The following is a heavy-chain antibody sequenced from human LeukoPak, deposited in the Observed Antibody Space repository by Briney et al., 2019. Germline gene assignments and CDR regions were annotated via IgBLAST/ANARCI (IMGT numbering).Heavy chain of an antibody. CDR2: IYYSGGT. J-gene: IGHJ3*02. Sequence: SETLSLTCTVSGGSISSYYWNWIRQPPGKGLEWIGYIYYSGGTKYNPSPKSRVTISVDTSTNQSSLRLTSGTTAETAVYFGERDLRFKDLLDAFDIWGQGKMVTASS. CDR3: ERDLRFKDLLDAFDI. D-gene: IGHD3-10*01. V-gene: IGHV4-59*01. CDR1: GGSISSYY.